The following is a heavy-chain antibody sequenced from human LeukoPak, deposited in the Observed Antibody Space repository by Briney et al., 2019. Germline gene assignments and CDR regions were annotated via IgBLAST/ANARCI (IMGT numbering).Heavy chain of an antibody. V-gene: IGHV3-23*01. CDR1: GFTVTNYA. J-gene: IGHJ1*01. D-gene: IGHD4-17*01. CDR3: ARDPNGDYVGAFEFQR. Sequence: GGSLRLPCAASGFTVTNYALTWVRQAPGRGLEWVSSISGRGPYYADSVKGRFSISRDNYKNTVYLQMNSLRVEDTAVYYCARDPNGDYVGAFEFQRWGQGTLVIVSS. CDR2: ISGRGP.